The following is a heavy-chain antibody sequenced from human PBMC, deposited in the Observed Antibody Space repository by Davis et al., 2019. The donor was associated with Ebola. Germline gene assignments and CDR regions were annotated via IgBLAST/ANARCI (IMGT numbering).Heavy chain of an antibody. V-gene: IGHV5-51*01. D-gene: IGHD3-16*01. J-gene: IGHJ4*02. CDR3: ARQGGGSGRVTSFDS. CDR1: GYKFTDYW. Sequence: KVSCKGSGYKFTDYWIAWVRQMPGKGLEWMGTIYPGDSDTRYSPSFQGQVTLSADKSITTAYLQWSGLKASDTAIYFCARQGGGSGRVTSFDSWGQGTLVTVSS. CDR2: IYPGDSDT.